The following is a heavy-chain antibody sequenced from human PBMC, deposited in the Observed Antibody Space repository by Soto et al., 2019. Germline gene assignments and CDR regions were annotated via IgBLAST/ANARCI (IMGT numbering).Heavy chain of an antibody. CDR3: ARDGVDGHIAASPGYYYYGMDV. V-gene: IGHV4-30-4*02. CDR2: IYYSGST. J-gene: IGHJ6*02. CDR1: GGSISSGDYY. Sequence: SETLSLTCTVSGGSISSGDYYWSWIRQPPGKGLEWIGYIYYSGSTYYNPSLKSRVTISVDTSKNQFSLKLSSVTAADTAVYYCARDGVDGHIAASPGYYYYGMDVWGQGTTVTVYS. D-gene: IGHD6-6*01.